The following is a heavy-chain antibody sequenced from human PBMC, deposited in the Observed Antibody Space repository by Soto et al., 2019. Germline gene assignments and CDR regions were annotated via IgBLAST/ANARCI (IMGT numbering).Heavy chain of an antibody. CDR1: GGTFSSYA. V-gene: IGHV1-69*13. CDR2: IIPIFGTA. J-gene: IGHJ6*02. D-gene: IGHD2-2*01. Sequence: SVKVSCKASGGTFSSYAISWVRQAPGQGLEWMGGIIPIFGTANYAQKFQGRVTITADESTSTAYMELSSLRSEDTAVYYCASRIKRQDIVVVPADSMDVWGQGTTVTVSS. CDR3: ASRIKRQDIVVVPADSMDV.